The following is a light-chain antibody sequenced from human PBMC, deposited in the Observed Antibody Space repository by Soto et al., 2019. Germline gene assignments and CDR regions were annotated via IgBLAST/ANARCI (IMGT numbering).Light chain of an antibody. Sequence: QSVLTQPASVSGSPGQSITISCTGTSSDIGAYNYVSWYQQHPGKAPKLMIYDVNIRPSGVSNRFSGSKSGNTASLTISGPEAEDEADDYCTSWTTSTTKICGGGTKLTVL. CDR1: SSDIGAYNY. CDR2: DVN. J-gene: IGLJ2*01. CDR3: TSWTTSTTKI. V-gene: IGLV2-14*03.